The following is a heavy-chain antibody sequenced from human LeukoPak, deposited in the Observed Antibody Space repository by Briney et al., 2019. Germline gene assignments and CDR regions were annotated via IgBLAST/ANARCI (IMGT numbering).Heavy chain of an antibody. Sequence: GGSLRLSCSASGFTFSSYEMNWVRQAPGKGLEWVSYISGTGSTRYYADSVKGRFTISRDNAKNSLYLQMNSLRAEDTALYYCAREYTSGWVDYWGQGTLVTVSS. CDR3: AREYTSGWVDY. V-gene: IGHV3-48*03. CDR1: GFTFSSYE. D-gene: IGHD6-19*01. CDR2: ISGTGSTR. J-gene: IGHJ4*02.